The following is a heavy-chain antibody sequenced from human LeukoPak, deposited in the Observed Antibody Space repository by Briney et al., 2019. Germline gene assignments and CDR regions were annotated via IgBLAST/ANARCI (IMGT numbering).Heavy chain of an antibody. CDR1: GHSFTSYW. V-gene: IGHV5-51*01. CDR3: ARSRSSFPYYYYMDV. CDR2: IYPRDSDT. J-gene: IGHJ6*03. Sequence: GESLKISCKDSGHSFTSYWFGWVRQKPGKGLEWMGIIYPRDSDTRYSPSFQGQVNISADKSISTAYLQWSSLKASDTAMYYCARSRSSFPYYYYMDVWGKGTTVTVSS.